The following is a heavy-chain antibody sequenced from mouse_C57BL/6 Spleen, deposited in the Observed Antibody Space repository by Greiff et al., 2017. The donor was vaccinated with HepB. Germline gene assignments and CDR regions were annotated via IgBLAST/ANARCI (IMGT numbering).Heavy chain of an antibody. CDR1: GFNIKDYY. V-gene: IGHV14-1*01. CDR3: TTDGDYYGSPWFAY. CDR2: IDPEDGDT. Sequence: VQLQQSGAELVRPGASVKLSCTASGFNIKDYYMHWVKQRPEQGLEWIGRIDPEDGDTEYAPKFQGKATMAADTSSNTAYLQLSSLTSEDTAGYYCTTDGDYYGSPWFAYWGQGTLVTVSA. D-gene: IGHD1-1*01. J-gene: IGHJ3*01.